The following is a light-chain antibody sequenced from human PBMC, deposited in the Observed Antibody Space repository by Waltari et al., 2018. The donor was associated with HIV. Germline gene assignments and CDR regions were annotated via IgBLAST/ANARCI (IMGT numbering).Light chain of an antibody. V-gene: IGKV1-9*01. CDR1: QGISSY. Sequence: DIQLTQSPSFLSASVGDRVTITCRASQGISSYLAWYQQKPGKAPKLLIYAASTLQSGVPSRFSGSESGTEFTLTISSLQPEDFATYYCQQLNSYPPTFGPGTNVDIK. CDR3: QQLNSYPPT. CDR2: AAS. J-gene: IGKJ3*01.